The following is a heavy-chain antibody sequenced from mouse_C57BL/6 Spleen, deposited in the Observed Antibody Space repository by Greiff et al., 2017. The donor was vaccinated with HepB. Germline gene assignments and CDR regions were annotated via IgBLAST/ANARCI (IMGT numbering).Heavy chain of an antibody. CDR2: IYPGSGST. CDR1: GYTFTSYW. V-gene: IGHV1-55*01. CDR3: ARRTPRATGGDFDV. D-gene: IGHD3-1*01. Sequence: VQLQQSGAELVKPGASVKMSCKASGYTFTSYWITWVKQRPGQGLEWSGDIYPGSGSTNYNEKFKSKATLTVDKSSSTAYMQLSSLTSEDSAVYYWARRTPRATGGDFDVWGTGTTVTVSS. J-gene: IGHJ1*03.